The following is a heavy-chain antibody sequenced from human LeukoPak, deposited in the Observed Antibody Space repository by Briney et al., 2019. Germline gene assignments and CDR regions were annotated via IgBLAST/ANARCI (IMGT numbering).Heavy chain of an antibody. CDR1: GGSISNYH. Sequence: SETLSLTCTVSGGSISNYHWSWIRQPAGKGLEGISQIHTSGSTNYNPPLKSRVAMSIDTPENQLSLTIRSVTAADTAVYYCARRDISSGWSFDYWGQGILVTVSS. CDR2: IHTSGST. V-gene: IGHV4-4*07. CDR3: ARRDISSGWSFDY. D-gene: IGHD6-19*01. J-gene: IGHJ4*02.